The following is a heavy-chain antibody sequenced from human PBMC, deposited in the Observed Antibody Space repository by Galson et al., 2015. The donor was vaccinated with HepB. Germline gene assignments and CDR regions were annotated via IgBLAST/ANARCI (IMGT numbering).Heavy chain of an antibody. D-gene: IGHD3-10*01. Sequence: SLRLSCAASGFTFSDHAMSWVRQAPGKGLEWVAGISAKGSMTFYAASVKGRFTISRDNSQNTLYLQMNTLRAGDTAFYFCAKDREASGYTQAVRGELDNWGPGILVTVSS. CDR1: GFTFSDHA. CDR3: AKDREASGYTQAVRGELDN. CDR2: ISAKGSMT. J-gene: IGHJ4*02. V-gene: IGHV3-23*01.